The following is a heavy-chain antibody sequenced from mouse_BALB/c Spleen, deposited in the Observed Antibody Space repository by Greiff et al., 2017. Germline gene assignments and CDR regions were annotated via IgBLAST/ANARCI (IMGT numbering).Heavy chain of an antibody. V-gene: IGHV1-54*03. D-gene: IGHD2-1*01. Sequence: QVQLQQSGAELVRPGTSVKVSCKASGYAFTNYLIEWVKQRPGQGLEWIGVINPGSGGTNYNEKFKGKATLTADKSSSTAYMQLSSLTSDDSAVYFCARENCNRYFDVWGAGTTVTVSS. CDR1: GYAFTNYL. CDR3: ARENCNRYFDV. CDR2: INPGSGGT. J-gene: IGHJ1*01.